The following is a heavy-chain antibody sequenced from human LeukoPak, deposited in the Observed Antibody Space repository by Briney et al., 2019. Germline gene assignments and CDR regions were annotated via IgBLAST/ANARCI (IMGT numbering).Heavy chain of an antibody. CDR3: TRVREWELRYDAFDI. CDR2: ISSSSSYI. V-gene: IGHV3-21*01. CDR1: GFTFSSYS. Sequence: GGSLRLSCAASGFTFSSYSMNWVRQAPGKGLEWVSSISSSSSYIYYADSVKGRFTISGDNAKNSLYLRMNSLRAEDTAVYYCTRVREWELRYDAFDIWGQGTMVTVSS. D-gene: IGHD1-26*01. J-gene: IGHJ3*02.